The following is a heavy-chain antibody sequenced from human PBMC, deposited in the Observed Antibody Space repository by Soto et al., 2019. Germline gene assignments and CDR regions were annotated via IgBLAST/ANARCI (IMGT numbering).Heavy chain of an antibody. CDR1: GGTFSSYT. D-gene: IGHD6-13*01. CDR2: IIPILGIA. CDR3: ARAIAAAGSTYYFDY. V-gene: IGHV1-69*02. Sequence: SVKVSCKASGGTFSSYTISWVRQAPGQGLEWMGRIIPILGIANYAQKFQGRVTITADKSTSTAYMELSSLRSEDTAVYYCARAIAAAGSTYYFDYWGQGTLVTVSS. J-gene: IGHJ4*02.